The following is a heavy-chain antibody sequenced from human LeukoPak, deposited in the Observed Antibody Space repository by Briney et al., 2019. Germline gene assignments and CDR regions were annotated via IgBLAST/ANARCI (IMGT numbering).Heavy chain of an antibody. Sequence: ASVKVSCKASGYTFTGYYMHWVRQAPGQGLEWMGWINPNSGGTNYAQKFQGRVTMTRDTSVSTAYMELSRLRSDDTAVYYCAREARTTYYYDSSGYRVFDCWGQGTLVTVSS. CDR1: GYTFTGYY. D-gene: IGHD3-22*01. CDR3: AREARTTYYYDSSGYRVFDC. J-gene: IGHJ4*02. CDR2: INPNSGGT. V-gene: IGHV1-2*02.